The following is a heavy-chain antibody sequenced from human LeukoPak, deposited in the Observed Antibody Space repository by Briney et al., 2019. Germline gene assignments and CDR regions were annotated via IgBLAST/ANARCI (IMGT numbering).Heavy chain of an antibody. V-gene: IGHV4-39*01. CDR3: ARHVWGSGWYGGSFDP. Sequence: SETLSLTCTVSGGSISSSSYYWGWIRQPPGKGLEWIGSIYYSGSTYYNPSLKSRVTISVDTSKNQFSLKLSSVTAADTAVYYCARHVWGSGWYGGSFDPWGQGTLVTVSS. D-gene: IGHD6-19*01. J-gene: IGHJ5*02. CDR1: GGSISSSSYY. CDR2: IYYSGST.